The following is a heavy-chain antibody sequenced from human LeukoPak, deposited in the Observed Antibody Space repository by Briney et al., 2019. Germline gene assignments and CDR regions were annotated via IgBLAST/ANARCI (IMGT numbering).Heavy chain of an antibody. CDR2: ISNDGSNK. D-gene: IGHD1-7*01. CDR3: ARDLTGVNYCLDQ. Sequence: GGSLRLSCAASGVTFSSYGMHWVRQAPGKGLEWVAVISNDGSNKHYADSVKGRFTISRDNSKNTLYLQMNSLRAEDTAVYYCARDLTGVNYCLDQWGQGTLVTVSS. V-gene: IGHV3-30*03. J-gene: IGHJ4*02. CDR1: GVTFSSYG.